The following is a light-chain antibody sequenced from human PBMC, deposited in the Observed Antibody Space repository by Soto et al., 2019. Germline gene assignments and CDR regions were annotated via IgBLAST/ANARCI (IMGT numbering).Light chain of an antibody. CDR3: HQFFSSPQT. V-gene: IGKV3-20*01. CDR1: QSVNSNH. Sequence: EIVLTQSPGTLSLSPGQRATLSCRASQSVNSNHIAWYQQKPGQAPRLLIYGPSSRATGLPERFSGGGSGTDFTLSISRLEPEDFAVYFCHQFFSSPQTFGHGTKVEIK. J-gene: IGKJ1*01. CDR2: GPS.